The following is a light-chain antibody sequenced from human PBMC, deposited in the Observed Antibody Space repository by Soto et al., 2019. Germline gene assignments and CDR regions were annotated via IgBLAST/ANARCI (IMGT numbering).Light chain of an antibody. Sequence: QSALTQFPSASGSPGQPVTISCTGTNSDVGNYNFGSWYQQHPGKATTLLIYEVSKRPSGVPDRCSGYKSGNTASLTVSGLQADDEADYYCRSYADSNTIVFGGGTKLTVL. CDR1: NSDVGNYNF. J-gene: IGLJ2*01. V-gene: IGLV2-8*01. CDR3: RSYADSNTIV. CDR2: EVS.